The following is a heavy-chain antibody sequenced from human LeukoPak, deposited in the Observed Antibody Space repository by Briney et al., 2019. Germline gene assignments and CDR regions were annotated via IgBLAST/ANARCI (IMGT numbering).Heavy chain of an antibody. CDR3: ARGDDYGDSNAFDI. V-gene: IGHV4-34*01. CDR1: GGSFSGYY. D-gene: IGHD4-17*01. Sequence: SSETLSLTCAVYGGSFSGYYWSWIRQPPGKGLEWIGEINHSGSTNYNPSLKSRVTISVDTSKNQFSLKLSSVTAADTAVYYCARGDDYGDSNAFDIWGQGTMVTVSS. CDR2: INHSGST. J-gene: IGHJ3*02.